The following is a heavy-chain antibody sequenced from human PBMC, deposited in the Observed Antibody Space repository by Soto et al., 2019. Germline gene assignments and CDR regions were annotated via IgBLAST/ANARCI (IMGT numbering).Heavy chain of an antibody. CDR3: AFSGNYGVY. CDR2: ISLRGSTI. D-gene: IGHD1-26*01. Sequence: VQLVESGGGSAQPGGSLRISCAASGFTFSAYNMNWVRQAPGNGLEWVSYISLRGSTIYYSDSVKDRFIISRDDAARSLYLQMNSLTYDDTAVYYCAFSGNYGVYWGQGALVTVSS. CDR1: GFTFSAYN. V-gene: IGHV3-48*02. J-gene: IGHJ4*02.